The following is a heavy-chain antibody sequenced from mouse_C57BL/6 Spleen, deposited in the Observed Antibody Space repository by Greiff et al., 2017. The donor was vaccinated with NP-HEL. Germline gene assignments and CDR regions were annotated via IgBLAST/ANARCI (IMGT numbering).Heavy chain of an antibody. CDR1: GYAFSSYW. CDR2: IYPGDGDT. CDR3: ARWDYYGSSYVAWFAY. D-gene: IGHD1-1*01. V-gene: IGHV1-80*01. J-gene: IGHJ3*01. Sequence: QVQLQQSGAELVKPGASVKISCKASGYAFSSYWMNWVKQRPGKGLEWIGQIYPGDGDTNYNGKFKGKATLTADKSSSTAYMQLSSLTSEDSAVYFCARWDYYGSSYVAWFAYWGQGTLVTVSA.